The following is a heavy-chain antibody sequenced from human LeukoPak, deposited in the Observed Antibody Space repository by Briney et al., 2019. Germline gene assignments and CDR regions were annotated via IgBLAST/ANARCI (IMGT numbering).Heavy chain of an antibody. CDR2: IWYDGSNK. Sequence: GGSLRLSCAASGFTFSSYGMHRVRQAPGKGLEWVAVIWYDGSNKYYADSVKGRFTISRDNSKNTLYLQMNSLRAEDTAVYYCARVPRDGYNYYYYYGMDDWGQGTTVTVSS. V-gene: IGHV3-33*01. CDR1: GFTFSSYG. D-gene: IGHD5-24*01. J-gene: IGHJ6*02. CDR3: ARVPRDGYNYYYYYGMDD.